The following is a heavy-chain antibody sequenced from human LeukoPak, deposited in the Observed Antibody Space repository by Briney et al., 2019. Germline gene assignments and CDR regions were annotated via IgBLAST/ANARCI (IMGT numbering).Heavy chain of an antibody. CDR1: GYTFTGYY. D-gene: IGHD1-26*01. CDR2: INPNSCGT. V-gene: IGHV1-2*02. J-gene: IGHJ6*02. CDR3: ARESDSGSYYYYGMDV. Sequence: ASVKVSCKAAGYTFTGYYMHWVRQAPGQGLEWMGWINPNSCGTNYAQKFQGRATMTRDTSISTAYMELSRLRSDDTAVYYCARESDSGSYYYYGMDVWGQGTTVSVSS.